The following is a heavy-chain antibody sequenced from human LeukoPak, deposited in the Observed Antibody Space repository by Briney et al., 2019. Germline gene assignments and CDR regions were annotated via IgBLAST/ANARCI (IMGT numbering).Heavy chain of an antibody. Sequence: SETLSLTCTVSEYSISSGYFWGWIRQPPGKGLERIGSIYHSGTTYYNPSLKSRVTVSVDTSKNQFSLKLTSVTAADTAVYYCARGYSSSWYFNWFDPWGQGTLVTVSS. J-gene: IGHJ5*02. D-gene: IGHD6-13*01. V-gene: IGHV4-38-2*02. CDR1: EYSISSGYF. CDR3: ARGYSSSWYFNWFDP. CDR2: IYHSGTT.